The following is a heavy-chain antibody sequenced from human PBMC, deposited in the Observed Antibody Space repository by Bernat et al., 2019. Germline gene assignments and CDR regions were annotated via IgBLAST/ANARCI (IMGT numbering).Heavy chain of an antibody. CDR1: GFTFSNAW. Sequence: EVQLVESGGGLVKPGGSLRLSCAASGFTFSNAWMTWVRQAPGKGLEWVGRIKRQTDGGTTDYAAPVKGRFTISRDDSKNTLYLQMNSLKTEDTGVYYFKATHGYWGQGTLVTVSS. V-gene: IGHV3-15*01. J-gene: IGHJ4*02. D-gene: IGHD2-15*01. CDR3: KATHGY. CDR2: IKRQTDGGTT.